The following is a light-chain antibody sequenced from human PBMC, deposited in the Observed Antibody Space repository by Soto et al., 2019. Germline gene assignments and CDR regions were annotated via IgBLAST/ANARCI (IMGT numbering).Light chain of an antibody. CDR2: AAS. V-gene: IGKV1-39*01. J-gene: IGKJ4*01. CDR3: QQSSRTTHT. Sequence: DIQMTQSPSSLSASIGDRATIXXRASQSMGSYLNWDQQKPGKAPKVXLYAASRLQRGGPSRFSGRGSGTDFTLTSSSLQPEDFATYSCQQSSRTTHTFGQGTKVEIK. CDR1: QSMGSY.